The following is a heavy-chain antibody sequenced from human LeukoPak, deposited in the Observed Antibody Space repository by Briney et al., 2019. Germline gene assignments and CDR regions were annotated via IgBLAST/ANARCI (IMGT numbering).Heavy chain of an antibody. CDR1: ALTFSSYS. CDR2: ISISSRYI. J-gene: IGHJ4*02. CDR3: ARTPWAYYYDSSGSPFWYFDY. Sequence: SPTLACAPSALTFSSYSMNCVRHPPGKGLEWVSSISISSRYIYYADSVKGQFTISRDHAKNSLYLQMNSLRPEDTAVYYCARTPWAYYYDSSGSPFWYFDYWGQRTIAAVSS. D-gene: IGHD3-22*01. V-gene: IGHV3-21*01.